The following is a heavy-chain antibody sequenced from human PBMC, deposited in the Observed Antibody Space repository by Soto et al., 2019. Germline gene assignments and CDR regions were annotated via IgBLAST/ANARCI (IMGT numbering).Heavy chain of an antibody. J-gene: IGHJ5*02. CDR3: ARWGNNLDP. V-gene: IGHV4-34*01. D-gene: IGHD3-16*01. Sequence: PSETLSLTCAVYGGSFSDYYWSWIRQPPGKGLEWIGEINHSGSTNYNPSLKSRVTISVDTSKNQFSLKLSSVTAADTAVYYCARWGNNLDPWGQGTLVT. CDR1: GGSFSDYY. CDR2: INHSGST.